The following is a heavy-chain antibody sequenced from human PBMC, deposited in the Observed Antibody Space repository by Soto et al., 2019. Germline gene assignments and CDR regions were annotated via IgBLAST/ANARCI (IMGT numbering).Heavy chain of an antibody. J-gene: IGHJ4*02. V-gene: IGHV3-33*01. D-gene: IGHD5-18*01. CDR1: GFTFSSYG. Sequence: QVQLVESGGGVVQPGRSLRLSCAASGFTFSSYGMHWVRQAPGKGLEWVAVIWYDGSNKYYADSVKGRFTISRDNSKNTLYLQMNSLRAEDTAVYYCARPLNRGYSYGPIDYWGQGTLVTVSS. CDR2: IWYDGSNK. CDR3: ARPLNRGYSYGPIDY.